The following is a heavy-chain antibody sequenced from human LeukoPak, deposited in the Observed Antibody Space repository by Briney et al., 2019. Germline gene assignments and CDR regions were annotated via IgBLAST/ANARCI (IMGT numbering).Heavy chain of an antibody. V-gene: IGHV1-2*02. J-gene: IGHJ4*02. Sequence: ASVKVSCKASGYIFTDYYMHWVRQAPGQGLEWMGWINPNSGGTNYAQKFQGRVTMTRDKSISTAYMDLSSLRSDDTAVYYCARVGAMVLWGQGTLVTVSS. CDR1: GYIFTDYY. D-gene: IGHD5-18*01. CDR2: INPNSGGT. CDR3: ARVGAMVL.